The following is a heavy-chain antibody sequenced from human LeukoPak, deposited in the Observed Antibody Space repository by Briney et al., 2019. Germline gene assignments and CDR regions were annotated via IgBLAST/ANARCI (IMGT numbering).Heavy chain of an antibody. Sequence: GGSLRLSCAASGFTFSSYSMNWVRQAPGKGLEWGSSINSSSSYIYYADSVKGRFTISRENAKNSLYLQMNSLRAEDTAVYYCARGRITMVRGVRLTVFDYWGQGTLVTVPS. CDR3: ARGRITMVRGVRLTVFDY. CDR1: GFTFSSYS. V-gene: IGHV3-21*01. CDR2: INSSSSYI. J-gene: IGHJ4*02. D-gene: IGHD3-10*01.